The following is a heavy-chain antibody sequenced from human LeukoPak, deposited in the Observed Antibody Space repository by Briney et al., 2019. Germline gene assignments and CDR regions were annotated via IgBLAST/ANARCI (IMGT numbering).Heavy chain of an antibody. Sequence: GASVKVSCKASGYTFTSYDINWVRQATGQGLEWMGWMNPNSGNTGYAQKFQGRVSMTRNTSISTAYMELSSLRSEDTAVYYCARAIKAARVRFDYYYMDVWGKGTTVTVSS. CDR2: MNPNSGNT. CDR3: ARAIKAARVRFDYYYMDV. J-gene: IGHJ6*03. D-gene: IGHD3-10*01. V-gene: IGHV1-8*01. CDR1: GYTFTSYD.